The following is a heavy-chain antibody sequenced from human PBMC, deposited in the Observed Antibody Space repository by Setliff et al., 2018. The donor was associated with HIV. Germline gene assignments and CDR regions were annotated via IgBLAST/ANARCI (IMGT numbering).Heavy chain of an antibody. CDR2: IYYSGST. V-gene: IGHV4-59*08. CDR1: GGSMNIHY. Sequence: SETLSLTCNVSGGSMNIHYWSWIRQPPGKGLEWIGSIYYSGSTNYNPSLKSRVTISVDTSKNQFSLKLRSVTAADTAVYYCVSQPESRWQIEYWGQGTLVTVSS. J-gene: IGHJ4*02. D-gene: IGHD3-10*01. CDR3: VSQPESRWQIEY.